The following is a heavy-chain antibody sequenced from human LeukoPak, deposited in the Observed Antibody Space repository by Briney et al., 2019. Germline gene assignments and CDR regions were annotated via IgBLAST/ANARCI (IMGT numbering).Heavy chain of an antibody. Sequence: GGSLRLSCEVSGFTSSNFGMHWVRQAPGKGLEWVSFISYDGSDKYYADSVKGRFTISRDNSRNTLHLQINSLRVEDTAVYWCAKDRRGILRRDSAFDSWGQGTLVTVSS. J-gene: IGHJ4*02. V-gene: IGHV3-30*02. CDR3: AKDRRGILRRDSAFDS. D-gene: IGHD3-16*01. CDR2: ISYDGSDK. CDR1: GFTSSNFG.